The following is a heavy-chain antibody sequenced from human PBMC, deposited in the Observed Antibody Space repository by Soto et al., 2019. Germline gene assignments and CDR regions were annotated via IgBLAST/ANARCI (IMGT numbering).Heavy chain of an antibody. Sequence: SETLSLTCTVSGGSISSGDYYWSWIRQPPGKGLEWIGYIYYSGSTYYNPSLKSRVTISVDTSKNQFSLKLSSVTPEDTAVYYCARELKSFGYYDFWSGYYRDDYWGQGTLVTVSS. J-gene: IGHJ4*02. CDR3: ARELKSFGYYDFWSGYYRDDY. CDR2: IYYSGST. D-gene: IGHD3-3*01. CDR1: GGSISSGDYY. V-gene: IGHV4-30-4*01.